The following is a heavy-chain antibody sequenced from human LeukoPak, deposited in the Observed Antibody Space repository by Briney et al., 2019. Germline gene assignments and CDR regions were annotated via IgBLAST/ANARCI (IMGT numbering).Heavy chain of an antibody. J-gene: IGHJ4*02. CDR1: GYSISSGNYY. V-gene: IGHV4-39*01. D-gene: IGHD5-18*01. CDR3: AATYRTRGYTYGYFDY. CDR2: IYYSGST. Sequence: NASETLSLTCTVSGYSISSGNYYWGWIRQPPGKGLEWIGNIYYSGSTYYNPSLKSRVSMSLDTSKNQFSLKLSSVTAADTAVYYCAATYRTRGYTYGYFDYWGQGTLVTVPS.